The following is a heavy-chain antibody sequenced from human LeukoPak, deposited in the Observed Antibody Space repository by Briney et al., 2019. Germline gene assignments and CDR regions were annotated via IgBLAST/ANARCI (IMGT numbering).Heavy chain of an antibody. CDR1: GYTFTSYY. D-gene: IGHD2-2*01. V-gene: IGHV1-46*01. J-gene: IGHJ3*02. CDR3: ALYCSSTSCYGGLAFDI. CDR2: INPSGGST. Sequence: ASVKVSCKASGYTFTSYYMHWVRQAPGQGLEWMGIINPSGGSTSYAQKFQGRVTMTRDTSTSTVYMELSSLRSEDTAVYYCALYCSSTSCYGGLAFDIWGQGTMVTVSS.